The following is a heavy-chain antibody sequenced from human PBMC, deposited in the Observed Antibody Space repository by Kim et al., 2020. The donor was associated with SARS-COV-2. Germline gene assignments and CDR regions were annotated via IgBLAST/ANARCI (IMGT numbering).Heavy chain of an antibody. CDR3: ARRVFGVVSFFDP. V-gene: IGHV4-61*05. D-gene: IGHD3-3*01. J-gene: IGHJ5*02. Sequence: NQHHSPRSRVTIAVDKDKQQFSLKLSSVTAADTAVYYCARRVFGVVSFFDPWGQGTLVTVSS.